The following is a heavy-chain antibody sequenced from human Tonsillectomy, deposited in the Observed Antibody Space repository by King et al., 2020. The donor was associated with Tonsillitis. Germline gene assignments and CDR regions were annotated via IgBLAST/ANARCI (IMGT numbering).Heavy chain of an antibody. CDR3: ATWGSSGWYTGDS. J-gene: IGHJ4*02. CDR1: GGSISSSSYY. CDR2: IYYSGST. D-gene: IGHD6-19*01. Sequence: LQLQESGPGLVKPSETLSLTCTVSGGSISSSSYYWGWIRQPPGKGLEWIGTIYYSGSTYYTPSLKSRVTISVDTSKNQFSLKLSSVTAADTAVYYCATWGSSGWYTGDSWGQGTLVTVSS. V-gene: IGHV4-39*01.